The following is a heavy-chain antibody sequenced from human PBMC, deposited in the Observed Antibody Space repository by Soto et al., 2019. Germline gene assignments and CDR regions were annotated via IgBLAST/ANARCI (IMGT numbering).Heavy chain of an antibody. V-gene: IGHV4-59*01. Sequence: TSETLSLTCTVSGGSISSYYLSWIRQPPGKGLEWIGYIYYSGSTNYNPSLKSRVTISVDTSKNQFSLKLSSVTAADTAVYYCARAYGDYVFDYWGQGTLVTVSS. CDR3: ARAYGDYVFDY. J-gene: IGHJ4*02. CDR1: GGSISSYY. CDR2: IYYSGST. D-gene: IGHD4-17*01.